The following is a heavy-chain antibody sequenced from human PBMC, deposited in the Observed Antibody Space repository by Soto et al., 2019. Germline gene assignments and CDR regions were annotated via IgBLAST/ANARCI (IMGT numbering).Heavy chain of an antibody. D-gene: IGHD1-1*01. CDR2: ISAYNGNT. CDR1: GYTFTSYG. V-gene: IGHV1-18*01. J-gene: IGHJ5*02. CDR3: ARSSRVQLERRARDWFDP. Sequence: QVQLVQSGAEVKKPGASVKVSCKASGYTFTSYGISWVRQAPGQGLEWMGWISAYNGNTNYAQKLQGRVTMTTDTSTSTAYMELRSLRSDDTAVCYCARSSRVQLERRARDWFDPWGQGTLVTVSS.